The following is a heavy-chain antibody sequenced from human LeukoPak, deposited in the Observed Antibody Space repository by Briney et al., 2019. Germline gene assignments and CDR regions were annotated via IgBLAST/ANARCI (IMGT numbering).Heavy chain of an antibody. CDR2: INPSGTTT. D-gene: IGHD6-13*01. Sequence: ASVKVSCKASGITFTSYYIHWVRQAPGRGLEWMGKINPSGTTTTYAPKYQGRVTVTKDTSTNTAYMELSSLRSEDTAVYYCVIDSSSWYNYFDPWGQGTLVTVSS. V-gene: IGHV1-46*01. J-gene: IGHJ5*02. CDR1: GITFTSYY. CDR3: VIDSSSWYNYFDP.